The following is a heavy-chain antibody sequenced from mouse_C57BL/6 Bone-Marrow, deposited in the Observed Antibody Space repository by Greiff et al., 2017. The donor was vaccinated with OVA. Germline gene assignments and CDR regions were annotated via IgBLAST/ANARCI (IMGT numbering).Heavy chain of an antibody. J-gene: IGHJ1*03. V-gene: IGHV2-5*01. D-gene: IGHD1-1*01. CDR1: GFSLTSYG. CDR3: AKNVSLFLLVVYWYFDV. CDR2: IWRGGST. Sequence: QVQLQQSGPGLVQPSQSLSITCTVSGFSLTSYGVHWVRQSPGKGLEWLGVIWRGGSTDYNADFMSRLSITKDNSNSQVFFKMNSLQADDTALDYCAKNVSLFLLVVYWYFDVWGTGTTVTVSS.